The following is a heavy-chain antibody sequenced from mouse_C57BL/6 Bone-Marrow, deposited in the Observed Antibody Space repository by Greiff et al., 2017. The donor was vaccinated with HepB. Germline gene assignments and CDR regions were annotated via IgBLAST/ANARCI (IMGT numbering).Heavy chain of an antibody. CDR2: ISGGGGNT. J-gene: IGHJ3*01. Sequence: DVLLVQSGGGLVKPGASLKLSCAASGFTFSSYTMSWVRQTPEKRLEWVATISGGGGNTDYPDRVKGRFTISGDNAKNTLYLQMSSLRSEDTALYYCARQGRLQAWFAYWGQGTLVTVSA. V-gene: IGHV5-9*01. CDR1: GFTFSSYT. D-gene: IGHD2-1*01. CDR3: ARQGRLQAWFAY.